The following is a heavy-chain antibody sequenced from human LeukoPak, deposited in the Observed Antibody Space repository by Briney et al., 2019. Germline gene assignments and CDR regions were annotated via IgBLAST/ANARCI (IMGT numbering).Heavy chain of an antibody. V-gene: IGHV1-18*01. J-gene: IGHJ4*02. Sequence: GASVKVSCKASGYTFTSYGISWVRQAPGQGLEWMGWISAYNGNTDYVQKLQGRVTMTTDTSTSTAYMELRSLRSDDTAVYYCARRDCSGGSCYSIDWGQGTLVTVSS. CDR3: ARRDCSGGSCYSID. CDR2: ISAYNGNT. CDR1: GYTFTSYG. D-gene: IGHD2-15*01.